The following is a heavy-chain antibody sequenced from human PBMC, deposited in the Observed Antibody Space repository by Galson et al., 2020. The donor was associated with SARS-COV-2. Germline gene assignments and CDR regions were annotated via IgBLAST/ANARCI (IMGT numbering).Heavy chain of an antibody. D-gene: IGHD3-22*01. Sequence: GGSLRLSCAASGFTFSSYGMHWVRQAPGKGLEWVAVISYDGSNKYYADSVKGRFIISRDNSKNTLYLQMNSLRAEDTAVYYCAKDFGDSSGYYQYYFDYWGQGTLVTVSS. V-gene: IGHV3-30*18. J-gene: IGHJ4*02. CDR2: ISYDGSNK. CDR3: AKDFGDSSGYYQYYFDY. CDR1: GFTFSSYG.